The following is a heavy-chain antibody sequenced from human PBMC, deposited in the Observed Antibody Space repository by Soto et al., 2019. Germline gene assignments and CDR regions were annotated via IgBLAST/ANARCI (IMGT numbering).Heavy chain of an antibody. D-gene: IGHD4-17*01. CDR2: IWYDGSNE. CDR1: GFTFSNNG. J-gene: IGHJ4*02. Sequence: QVQLVESGGGVVQPGRSLRLSCAASGFTFSNNGMHWVRQATGKGLEWGAVIWYDGSNEYFADSVKGRFTISRDNSKNTLFLQMDSLRAEDTAVYYCGRGVDYRDYAIDYWGQGTLVTVSS. CDR3: GRGVDYRDYAIDY. V-gene: IGHV3-33*01.